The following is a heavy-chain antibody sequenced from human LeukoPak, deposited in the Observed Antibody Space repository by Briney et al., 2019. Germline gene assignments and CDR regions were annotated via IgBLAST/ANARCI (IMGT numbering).Heavy chain of an antibody. CDR2: INPNSGGT. CDR3: ATVPPYYYDSSGYAADY. CDR1: GYTFTGYY. D-gene: IGHD3-22*01. Sequence: ASVKVSCKASGYTFTGYYMHWVRQAPGQGLERMGWINPNSGGTNYAQKFQGRVTMTRDTSISTAYMELSRLRSDDTAVYYCATVPPYYYDSSGYAADYWGQGTLVTVSS. V-gene: IGHV1-2*02. J-gene: IGHJ4*02.